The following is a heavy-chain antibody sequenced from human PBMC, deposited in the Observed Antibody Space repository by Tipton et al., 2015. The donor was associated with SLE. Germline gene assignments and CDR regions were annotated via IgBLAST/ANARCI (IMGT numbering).Heavy chain of an antibody. CDR3: ARDPDIVVVPAAMEFGY. CDR2: INPSGGST. V-gene: IGHV1-46*01. CDR1: GYTFTSYY. D-gene: IGHD2-2*01. Sequence: QLVQSGPEVKKPGASVKVSCKASGYTFTSYYMHWVRQAPGQGLEWMGIINPSGGSTSYAQKFQGRVTMTRDTSTSTVYMELSSLRSEDTAVYYCARDPDIVVVPAAMEFGYWGQGTLVTVSS. J-gene: IGHJ4*02.